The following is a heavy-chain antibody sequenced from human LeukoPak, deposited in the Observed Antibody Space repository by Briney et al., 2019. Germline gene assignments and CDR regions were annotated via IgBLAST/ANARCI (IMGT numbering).Heavy chain of an antibody. Sequence: GGSLRLSCAASGFTFSSYGMHWVRQAPGKGLEWVAVISYDGSNKYYADSVKGRFTISRDNSKNTLYLQMNSLRAEDTAVYYCSPYYYDSSTAPDYWGQGTLVTVSS. D-gene: IGHD3-22*01. CDR1: GFTFSSYG. CDR3: SPYYYDSSTAPDY. J-gene: IGHJ4*02. V-gene: IGHV3-30*03. CDR2: ISYDGSNK.